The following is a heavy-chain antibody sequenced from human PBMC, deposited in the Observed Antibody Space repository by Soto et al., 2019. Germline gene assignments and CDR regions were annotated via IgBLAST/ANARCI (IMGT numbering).Heavy chain of an antibody. CDR2: IYSGGST. Sequence: EVQLVESGGGLIQPGGSLRLSCAASGFTVSSNYMSWVRQAPGKGLEWVSIIYSGGSTYYADSVKGRFTISRDNSKNTRYLQMNSLRAEDTAVYYCARDRDGDYYFDYWGQGTLVTVSS. CDR3: ARDRDGDYYFDY. J-gene: IGHJ4*02. V-gene: IGHV3-53*01. CDR1: GFTVSSNY. D-gene: IGHD4-17*01.